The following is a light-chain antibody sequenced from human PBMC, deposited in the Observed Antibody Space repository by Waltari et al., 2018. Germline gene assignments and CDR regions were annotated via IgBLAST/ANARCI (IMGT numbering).Light chain of an antibody. CDR3: AAWDDSLSVL. CDR1: SSNIGSNY. CDR2: RNN. Sequence: QSVLTQPPSASGTPGQRVTISCSGSSSNIGSNYVYWYQQLPGTAPKLLIYRNNQLPSGVPYRFSGSKSGTSASLAISGLRSEDEADYYCAAWDDSLSVLFGGGTKLTVL. J-gene: IGLJ2*01. V-gene: IGLV1-47*01.